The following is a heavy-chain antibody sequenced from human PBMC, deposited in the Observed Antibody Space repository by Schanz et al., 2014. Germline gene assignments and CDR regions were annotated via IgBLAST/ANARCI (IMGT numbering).Heavy chain of an antibody. Sequence: VQLVESGGGVVQPGRSLRLSCAASGFTFSSYSMNWVRQAPGKGLEWVSSISSSSSYIYYADSVKGRFTISRDNAKNSLYLQMNSLRAADTAVYYCAREERWGIAAAGPKHYYYGMDVWGQGTTVTVS. CDR3: AREERWGIAAAGPKHYYYGMDV. V-gene: IGHV3-21*01. CDR2: ISSSSSYI. D-gene: IGHD6-13*01. CDR1: GFTFSSYS. J-gene: IGHJ6*02.